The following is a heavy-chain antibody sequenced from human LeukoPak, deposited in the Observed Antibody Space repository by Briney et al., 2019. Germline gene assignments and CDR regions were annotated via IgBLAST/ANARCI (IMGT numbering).Heavy chain of an antibody. Sequence: SETLSLTCSVSGYSISSGYYWGWIRQPPGKGLEWIGRIYHSGSTYYDPSLKSRVTISVDTSRNQFSLKLSSVTAADTAVYYCARAREPLIYTYYFEYWGQGALVTVSS. D-gene: IGHD1-14*01. CDR2: IYHSGST. CDR3: ARAREPLIYTYYFEY. CDR1: GYSISSGYY. J-gene: IGHJ4*02. V-gene: IGHV4-38-2*02.